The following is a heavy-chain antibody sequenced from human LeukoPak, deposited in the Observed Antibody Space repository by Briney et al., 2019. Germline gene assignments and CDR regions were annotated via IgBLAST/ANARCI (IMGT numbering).Heavy chain of an antibody. CDR2: ISSGSGFI. Sequence: PGGSLRLSCAASGFTFSSYDMNWVRQAPGKGLEWVSSISSGSGFIHFADSVKGRFTISRDNSKNTLYLQMNSLRAEDTAVYYCARDSTYYYDSGSSGPHYFDYWGQGTLVTVSS. J-gene: IGHJ4*02. CDR3: ARDSTYYYDSGSSGPHYFDY. V-gene: IGHV3-21*01. D-gene: IGHD3-10*01. CDR1: GFTFSSYD.